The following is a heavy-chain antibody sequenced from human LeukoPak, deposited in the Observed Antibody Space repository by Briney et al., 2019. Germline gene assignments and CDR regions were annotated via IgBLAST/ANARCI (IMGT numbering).Heavy chain of an antibody. Sequence: GESLQISCKGSGYSFTSYWIGWVRQMPGQGLEWMGIIYPGDSDTRYSPSFQGQVTISADKSISTAYLQWSSLKASDTAMYYCARQTPYYDFDYWGQGTLVTVSS. V-gene: IGHV5-51*01. J-gene: IGHJ4*02. CDR1: GYSFTSYW. CDR3: ARQTPYYDFDY. D-gene: IGHD3-3*01. CDR2: IYPGDSDT.